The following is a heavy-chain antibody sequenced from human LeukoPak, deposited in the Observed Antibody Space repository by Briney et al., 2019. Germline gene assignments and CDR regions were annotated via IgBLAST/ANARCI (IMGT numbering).Heavy chain of an antibody. CDR1: GYSISSGYY. CDR3: ARGITMVRGVIVSAFDI. Sequence: SETLSLTCAVSGYSISSGYYWGWIRQPPGKGLEWIGSIYHSGSTYYNPSLKSRVTISVDTSKNQFSLNLSPVTAADTAVYYCARGITMVRGVIVSAFDIWGQGTMVTVSS. D-gene: IGHD3-10*01. V-gene: IGHV4-38-2*01. CDR2: IYHSGST. J-gene: IGHJ3*02.